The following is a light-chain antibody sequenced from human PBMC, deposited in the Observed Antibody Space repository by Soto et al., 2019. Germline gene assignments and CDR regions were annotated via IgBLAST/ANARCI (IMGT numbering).Light chain of an antibody. V-gene: IGKV3-20*01. CDR2: GAS. J-gene: IGKJ4*01. Sequence: EIVMTQSPGTLSLSPGERATLSCRASQSVRSDYLGWYQQKPGQAPRLLIYGASSRATGIPDRFSGSGSGTDFTLTISRLEPEDFAVYYCQQYGSSPALTFGGGTKVEIK. CDR1: QSVRSDY. CDR3: QQYGSSPALT.